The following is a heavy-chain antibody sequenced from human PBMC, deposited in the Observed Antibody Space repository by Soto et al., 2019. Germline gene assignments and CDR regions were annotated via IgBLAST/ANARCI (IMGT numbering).Heavy chain of an antibody. J-gene: IGHJ3*02. CDR3: AKNYGNAFDI. D-gene: IGHD3-10*01. CDR2: IYYSGST. V-gene: IGHV4-59*01. CDR1: GGSISRYY. Sequence: SETLSLTCTVSGGSISRYYWSWIRQPPGKGLEWIGYIYYSGSTNYNPSLKSRVTISVDTSKNQFSLKLSSVTAADTAVYYCAKNYGNAFDIWGQGTMVT.